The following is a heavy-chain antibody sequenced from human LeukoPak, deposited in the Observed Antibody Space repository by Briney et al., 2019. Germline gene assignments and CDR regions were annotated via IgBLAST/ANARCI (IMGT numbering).Heavy chain of an antibody. V-gene: IGHV3-48*04. Sequence: GGSLRLSCAASGFTFSSYSMNWVRQAPGKGLEWVSYIGRSGSTIYYADSVKGRFTISRDNAKNSLYLQMNSLRAEDTAVYYCARGDHISGWLGLGYWGQGTLVTVSS. CDR2: IGRSGSTI. CDR3: ARGDHISGWLGLGY. J-gene: IGHJ4*02. D-gene: IGHD6-19*01. CDR1: GFTFSSYS.